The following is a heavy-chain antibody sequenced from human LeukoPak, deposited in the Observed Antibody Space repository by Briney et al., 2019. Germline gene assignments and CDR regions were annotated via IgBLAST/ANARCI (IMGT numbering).Heavy chain of an antibody. CDR3: ARHYEIKNRYYFDY. CDR1: GGSISSYY. Sequence: SETLSLTCTVSGGSISSYYWSWIRQPPGKGLEWIGYIYYSGSTNYNPSLKSRVTISVDTSKNQFSLKLSSVTAAGTAVYYCARHYEIKNRYYFDYWGQGTLVTVSS. V-gene: IGHV4-59*01. D-gene: IGHD3-9*01. J-gene: IGHJ4*02. CDR2: IYYSGST.